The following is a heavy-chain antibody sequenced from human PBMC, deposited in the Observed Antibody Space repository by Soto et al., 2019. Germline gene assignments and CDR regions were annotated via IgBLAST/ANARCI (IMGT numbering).Heavy chain of an antibody. V-gene: IGHV1-2*02. CDR2: SNSNSGGT. J-gene: IGHJ4*02. D-gene: IGHD3-9*01. CDR3: GRGGGVTYFDILTGLRGWFDY. Sequence: GASVKVSCKASGYTFTGHYIHWVRQAPGQGLEWMGWSNSNSGGTNYAQKFQGRVTMTRDTSISTAYMELSRLRSDDTAVYLCGRGGGVTYFDILTGLRGWFDYWGQGTLVTVSS. CDR1: GYTFTGHY.